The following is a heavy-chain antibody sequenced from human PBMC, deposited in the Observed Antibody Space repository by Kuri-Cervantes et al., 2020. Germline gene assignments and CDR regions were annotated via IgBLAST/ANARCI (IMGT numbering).Heavy chain of an antibody. CDR1: GFTFSSYA. J-gene: IGHJ4*02. CDR3: AKDLSQFGVAQY. Sequence: GGSLRLSCAASGFTFSSYAMSWVRQAPGKGLEWVSSISAGGKTYYTDSVKGRFTISRDTSNNTLYLQTNSLRAEDTAIYYCAKDLSQFGVAQYWGQGTLVTVSS. V-gene: IGHV3-23*01. D-gene: IGHD3-3*01. CDR2: ISAGGKT.